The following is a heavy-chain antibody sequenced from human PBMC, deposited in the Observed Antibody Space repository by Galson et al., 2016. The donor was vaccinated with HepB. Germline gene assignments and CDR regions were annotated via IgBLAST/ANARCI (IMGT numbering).Heavy chain of an antibody. D-gene: IGHD3-10*01. J-gene: IGHJ5*02. CDR3: AREGSTLYLGPGSYAVNWLDP. CDR1: GYSFTKYW. CDR2: IYPGDSHT. V-gene: IGHV5-51*01. Sequence: QSGAEVKKPGESLKISCKGSGYSFTKYWIAWVRQMPGKGLEWMGIIYPGDSHTRYSPSFQGQVTISADKSISTADLHWSSLKASEPAMYYCAREGSTLYLGPGSYAVNWLDPWGQGTLVTVSS.